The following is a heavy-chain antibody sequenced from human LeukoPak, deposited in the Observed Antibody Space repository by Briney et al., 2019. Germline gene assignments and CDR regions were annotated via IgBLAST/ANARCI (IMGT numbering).Heavy chain of an antibody. J-gene: IGHJ4*02. CDR1: GYTFTSYG. CDR2: ISAYNGNT. CDR3: ARVNYYDSSGYYHSPLDY. D-gene: IGHD3-22*01. V-gene: IGHV1-18*01. Sequence: ASVKVSCKASGYTFTSYGISWVRQAPGQGLEWMGWISAYNGNTNYAQKLQGRVTMTTDTSTSTAYMELRSLRSDDTAVYYCARVNYYDSSGYYHSPLDYWGQGTLVTVSS.